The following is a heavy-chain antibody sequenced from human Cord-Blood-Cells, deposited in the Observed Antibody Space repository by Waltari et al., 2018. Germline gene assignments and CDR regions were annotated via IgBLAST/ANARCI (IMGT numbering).Heavy chain of an antibody. CDR1: GGTFSSYA. CDR3: ARKASRYFTGYYFDY. CDR2: ITPIFGTA. J-gene: IGHJ4*02. D-gene: IGHD1-1*01. Sequence: QVQLVQSGAEVKKPGSSVKVSCKASGGTFSSYAISWVRQAPGQGLEWMGGITPIFGTANYAQKFRGRVTIPADESTSTAYMELSSLRSEDTAVYYCARKASRYFTGYYFDYWGQGTLVTVSS. V-gene: IGHV1-69*01.